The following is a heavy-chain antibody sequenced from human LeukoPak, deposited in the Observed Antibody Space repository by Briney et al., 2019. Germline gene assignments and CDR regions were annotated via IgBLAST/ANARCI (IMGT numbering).Heavy chain of an antibody. V-gene: IGHV3-48*03. J-gene: IGHJ3*02. Sequence: GGSLRLSCAASGFIFSNYEMNWVRQALGNGLEWISDINISGATINYAESVNGRFTISRDDTKNSLYLQMNSLRAEDTAVYYCVRGGGAAYKYNAFDIWGQGTMVTGSS. D-gene: IGHD3-16*01. CDR1: GFIFSNYE. CDR2: INISGATI. CDR3: VRGGGAAYKYNAFDI.